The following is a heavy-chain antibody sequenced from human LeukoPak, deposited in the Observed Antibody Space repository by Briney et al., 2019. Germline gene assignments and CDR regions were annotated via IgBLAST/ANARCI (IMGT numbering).Heavy chain of an antibody. Sequence: SETLSLTCTVSGGSISSSSYYWGWIRQPPGKGLEWIGSVFYSGSTYYNPSLQSRVTISVDTSKNQFSLKLSSVTAADTAVYYCARVGYSSGWYEDDYWGQGTLVTVSS. J-gene: IGHJ4*02. CDR2: VFYSGST. CDR1: GGSISSSSYY. V-gene: IGHV4-39*07. CDR3: ARVGYSSGWYEDDY. D-gene: IGHD6-19*01.